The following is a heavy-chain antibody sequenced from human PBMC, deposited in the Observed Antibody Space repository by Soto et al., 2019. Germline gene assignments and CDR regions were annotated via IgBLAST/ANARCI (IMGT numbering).Heavy chain of an antibody. CDR1: GGTFSSYT. J-gene: IGHJ5*02. Sequence: SVKVSCKASGGTFSSYTISWVRQAPGQGLEWMGRIIPILGIANYAQKFQGRVTISADKFTGTAYMELTGLRSDDTAVYYCAGDPDSHYNDSHASSYPWGQGTLVTVSS. CDR3: AGDPDSHYNDSHASSYP. D-gene: IGHD4-4*01. CDR2: IIPILGIA. V-gene: IGHV1-69*04.